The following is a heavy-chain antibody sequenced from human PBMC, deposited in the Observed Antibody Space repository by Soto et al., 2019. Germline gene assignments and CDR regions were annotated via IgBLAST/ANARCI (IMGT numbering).Heavy chain of an antibody. CDR3: ARALVVAINWFDP. J-gene: IGHJ5*02. V-gene: IGHV3-74*01. Sequence: GLSLRLSCAASGFTFSSYWMHWVRQAPGKGLVWVSRINSDGSSTSYADSVKGRFTISRDNAKNTLYLQMNSLRAEDTAVYYCARALVVAINWFDPWGQGTLGTVS. D-gene: IGHD3-22*01. CDR2: INSDGSST. CDR1: GFTFSSYW.